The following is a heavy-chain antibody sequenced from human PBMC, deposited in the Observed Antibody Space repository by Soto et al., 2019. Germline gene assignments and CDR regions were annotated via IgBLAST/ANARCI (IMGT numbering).Heavy chain of an antibody. CDR2: ISFDGIKK. J-gene: IGHJ6*02. V-gene: IGHV3-30*18. Sequence: GGSLRLSCAASGFTFRSYDMHWVRQAPGKGLEWMGVISFDGIKKYYADSVKGRFTISRDSSKNKLYLQMNSLRGEDTAVYYCAKPIVAAGYYGMDVWGQGTTVTVSS. D-gene: IGHD3-9*01. CDR1: GFTFRSYD. CDR3: AKPIVAAGYYGMDV.